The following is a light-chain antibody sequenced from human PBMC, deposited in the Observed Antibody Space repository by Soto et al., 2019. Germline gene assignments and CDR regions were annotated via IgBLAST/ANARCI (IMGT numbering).Light chain of an antibody. J-gene: IGKJ2*01. V-gene: IGKV3-15*01. Sequence: EVVMTQSPATLSVSPGERATLSCRASQNLSRNLAWYQQQPGQAPRLLIYGASTRATGIPARFSGSGSGTDFTLTIRSLQSEDFAVYYYQHYENWPHTFGQGTKLEIK. CDR2: GAS. CDR3: QHYENWPHT. CDR1: QNLSRN.